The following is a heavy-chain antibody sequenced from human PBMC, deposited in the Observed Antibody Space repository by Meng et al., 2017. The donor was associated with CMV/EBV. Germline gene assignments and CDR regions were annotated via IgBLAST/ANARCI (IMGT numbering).Heavy chain of an antibody. CDR1: GLTFSSYW. CDR3: ARELVLGVTIFGVVPYGMDV. V-gene: IGHV3-74*01. D-gene: IGHD3-3*01. J-gene: IGHJ6*02. Sequence: GESLKISCAASGLTFSSYWMHWVRQAPGKGLVWVSRINSDGSSTSYADSVKGRFTISRDNAKNTLYLQMNSLRAEDTAVYYCARELVLGVTIFGVVPYGMDVWGQGTTVTVSS. CDR2: INSDGSST.